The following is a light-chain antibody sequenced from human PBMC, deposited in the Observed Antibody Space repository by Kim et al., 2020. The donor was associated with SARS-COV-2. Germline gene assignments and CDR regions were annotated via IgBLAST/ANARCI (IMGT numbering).Light chain of an antibody. V-gene: IGKV1-12*01. CDR3: QQTNSFPNS. Sequence: SASVGDRVTITGRASQVISTLLAWYQQKPGKAPKLLIYGASTSQRGVPSRFSGSGSGTDFSLTISSLQPEDFATYYCQQTNSFPNSFGQGTKLEI. J-gene: IGKJ2*03. CDR1: QVISTL. CDR2: GAS.